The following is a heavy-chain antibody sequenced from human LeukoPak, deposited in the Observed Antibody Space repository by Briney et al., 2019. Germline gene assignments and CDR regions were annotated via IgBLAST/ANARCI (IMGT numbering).Heavy chain of an antibody. V-gene: IGHV3-7*04. CDR1: GFTFSSSW. D-gene: IGHD6-13*01. J-gene: IGHJ5*02. CDR2: IKEDESEK. CDR3: GRGTSGSPNWFDA. Sequence: PGGTLRLSCAASGFTFSSSWISWVRQAPGKGLEWVANIKEDESEKFYVDSVRGRFTISRDNAKISLYLQMDSLRAEDTAVYLCGRGTSGSPNWFDAWGQGTLVTVSS.